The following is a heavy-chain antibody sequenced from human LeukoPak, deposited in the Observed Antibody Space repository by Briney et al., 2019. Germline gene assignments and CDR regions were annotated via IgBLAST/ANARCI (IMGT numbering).Heavy chain of an antibody. CDR3: ARAGAVDCSGGGCEGRVTSAEYFQH. J-gene: IGHJ1*01. V-gene: IGHV1-69*04. CDR1: GGTFSSYA. Sequence: ASVKVSCKASGGTFSSYAISWVRQAPGQGLEWMGRIIPLLGIANYAQKFQGRVTITADKSTSTADMERSSLRSEDTAVYYCARAGAVDCSGGGCEGRVTSAEYFQHWGQGTLVTVSS. CDR2: IIPLLGIA. D-gene: IGHD2-15*01.